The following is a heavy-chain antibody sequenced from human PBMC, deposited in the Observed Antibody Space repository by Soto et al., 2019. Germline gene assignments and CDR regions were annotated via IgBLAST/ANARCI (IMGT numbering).Heavy chain of an antibody. CDR3: ARRKGSGSYYNPVDYYGMDV. J-gene: IGHJ6*02. CDR2: INAGNGNT. D-gene: IGHD3-10*01. Sequence: GASVKVSCKACGYTFTSYAMHWVRQAPGQRLEWMGWINAGNGNTKYSQKFQGRVTITRDTSASTAYMELSSLRSEDTAVYYCARRKGSGSYYNPVDYYGMDVWGQGTTVTVSS. CDR1: GYTFTSYA. V-gene: IGHV1-3*01.